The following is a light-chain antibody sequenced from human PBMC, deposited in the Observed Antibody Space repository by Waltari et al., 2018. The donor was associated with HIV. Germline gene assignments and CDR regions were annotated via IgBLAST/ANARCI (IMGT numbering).Light chain of an antibody. V-gene: IGLV1-47*01. J-gene: IGLJ1*01. CDR1: SSNIENDN. CDR3: VGWDSRLSGYV. CDR2: KDT. Sequence: QSVLTQPPSASGTPGQRVTISCSGSSSNIENDNDYWYQQLTGAAPRLLIYKDTQRPSGVPDRFTGSKSGTSASLAISGLRSEDEADYYCVGWDSRLSGYVFGSGTKVTVL.